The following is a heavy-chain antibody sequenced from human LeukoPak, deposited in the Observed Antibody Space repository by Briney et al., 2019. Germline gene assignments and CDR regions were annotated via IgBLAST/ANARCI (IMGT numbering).Heavy chain of an antibody. D-gene: IGHD6-13*01. CDR1: GGSIDSYF. J-gene: IGHJ4*02. CDR3: ARLANMGYSSSEGFDY. Sequence: SSETPSLTCTVSGGSIDSYFWTWIRQPPGKGLEFIGNMYHSGSASYNDSLKGRATISLGSSRKEFSLKLTSVTAADTAVYYCARLANMGYSSSEGFDYWGQGTLVTVSS. V-gene: IGHV4-59*08. CDR2: MYHSGSA.